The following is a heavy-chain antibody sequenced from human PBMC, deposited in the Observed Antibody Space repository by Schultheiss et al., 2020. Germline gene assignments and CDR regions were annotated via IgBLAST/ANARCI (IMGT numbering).Heavy chain of an antibody. CDR1: GYTFTSYA. CDR3: ARRLQLERRSDAFDI. D-gene: IGHD1-1*01. Sequence: ASVKVSCKASGYTFTSYAMHWVRQAPGQRLEWMGWINAGNGNTKYSQKFQGRVTITRDTSASTAYMELSSQRSEDTAVYYCARRLQLERRSDAFDIWGQGTMVTVAS. V-gene: IGHV1-3*01. J-gene: IGHJ3*02. CDR2: INAGNGNT.